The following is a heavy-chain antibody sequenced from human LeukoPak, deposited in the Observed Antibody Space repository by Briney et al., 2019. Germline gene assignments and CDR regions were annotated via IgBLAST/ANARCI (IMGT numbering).Heavy chain of an antibody. CDR3: ARDRYCATVSCSSDY. CDR1: GDSVSSNSVS. Sequence: SQTLSLTCAISGDSVSSNSVSWSWLRQSPSRGLEWLGRTYYRSKWYNHYAVSLKSRITINPDTSKNQFSLQLTSVTPEDTAVYYCARDRYCATVSCSSDYWGQGTLVTVSS. V-gene: IGHV6-1*01. CDR2: TYYRSKWYN. J-gene: IGHJ4*02. D-gene: IGHD2-8*01.